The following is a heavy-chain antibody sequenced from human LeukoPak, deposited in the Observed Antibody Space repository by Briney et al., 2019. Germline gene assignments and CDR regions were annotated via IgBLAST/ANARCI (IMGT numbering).Heavy chain of an antibody. D-gene: IGHD2-8*01. V-gene: IGHV1-69*06. CDR2: FIPVLGTA. CDR1: GGTFSDYA. CDR3: AGIPVFGVVLHQEPV. Sequence: GASVKVSCKASGGTFSDYALNWVRQAPGQGLEWMGVFIPVLGTANSTQNFQDRLSITADISTHTVYKELSSLKSEDTAVYFCAGIPVFGVVLHQEPVWGKGTTVTVSS. J-gene: IGHJ6*04.